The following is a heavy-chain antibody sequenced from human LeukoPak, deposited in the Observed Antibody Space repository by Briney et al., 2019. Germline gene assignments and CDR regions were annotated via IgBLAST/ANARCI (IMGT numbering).Heavy chain of an antibody. CDR1: GGSISSYY. CDR2: IYYMGST. CDR3: ASSRTPYYYDSSGLIDAFDI. J-gene: IGHJ3*02. V-gene: IGHV4-59*01. D-gene: IGHD3-22*01. Sequence: SETLSLTCTVSGGSISSYYWSWIRQPPGKGLEWIGYIYYMGSTTYNPSLKSRATISVDTSTNQFSLKLSSVTAADTAVYYCASSRTPYYYDSSGLIDAFDIWGQGTMVTVSS.